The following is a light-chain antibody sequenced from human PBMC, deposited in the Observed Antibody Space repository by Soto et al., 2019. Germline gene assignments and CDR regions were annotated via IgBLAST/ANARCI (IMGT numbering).Light chain of an antibody. J-gene: IGKJ2*01. CDR2: GAS. CDR1: QSVSSSY. V-gene: IGKV3-20*01. CDR3: QQYGSSGYT. Sequence: EIVLTQSPGTLSLSPGERATLSCRASQSVSSSYLAGYQQKPGQAPRLLIYGASSRATGIPDRFSGSGSGTDFTLTISSLEPEGFAVYYCQQYGSSGYTFGQGTKLEIK.